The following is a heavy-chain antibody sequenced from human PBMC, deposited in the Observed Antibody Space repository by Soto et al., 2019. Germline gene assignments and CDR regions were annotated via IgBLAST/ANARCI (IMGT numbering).Heavy chain of an antibody. CDR1: GFTFSSYA. CDR3: AKATEDGEYQLLAGAYFDY. D-gene: IGHD2-2*01. CDR2: ISGSGGST. J-gene: IGHJ4*02. Sequence: GGSLRLSCAASGFTFSSYAMSWVRQAPGKGLEWVSAISGSGGSTYYADSVKGRFTISRDNSKNTLYLQMNSLRAEDTAVYYCAKATEDGEYQLLAGAYFDYWGQGTLVTVSS. V-gene: IGHV3-23*01.